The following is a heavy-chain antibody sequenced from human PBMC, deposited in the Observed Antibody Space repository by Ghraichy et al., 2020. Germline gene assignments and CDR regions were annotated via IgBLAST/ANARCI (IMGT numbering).Heavy chain of an antibody. D-gene: IGHD3-3*01. CDR1: GYTFTSYG. CDR3: ARDKRGFLEWYDQYYFDY. Sequence: ASVKVSCKASGYTFTSYGISWVRQAPGQGLEWMGWISAYNGNTNYAQKLQGRVTMTTDTSTSTAYMELRSLRSDDTAVYYCARDKRGFLEWYDQYYFDYWGQGTLVTVSS. J-gene: IGHJ4*02. V-gene: IGHV1-18*01. CDR2: ISAYNGNT.